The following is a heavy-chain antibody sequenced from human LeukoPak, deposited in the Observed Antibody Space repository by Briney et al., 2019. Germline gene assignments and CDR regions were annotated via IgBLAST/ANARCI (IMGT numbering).Heavy chain of an antibody. V-gene: IGHV4-39*07. J-gene: IGHJ5*02. CDR2: IYYTGRT. D-gene: IGHD1-7*01. CDR3: ATDDKNWNYDR. CDR1: GDSIGTSGHN. Sequence: SETLSLTCTVSGDSIGTSGHNWAWIRQPPGEALEWIGSIYYTGRTYFNPSLKSRVTISSDTSKNLFSLKMNSVTAADTAVYYCATDDKNWNYDRWGQGTLASVSS.